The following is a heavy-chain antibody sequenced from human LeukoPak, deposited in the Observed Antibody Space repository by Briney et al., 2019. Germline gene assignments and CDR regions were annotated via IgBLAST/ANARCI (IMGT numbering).Heavy chain of an antibody. J-gene: IGHJ4*02. CDR3: AIHYYDSSGHLDS. Sequence: GRSLRLSCTASGFTFRNHGMHWVRQAPGKGLEWVSSISGSGHSTYYADSVKGRLTISRDNSKNTLYLQMNSLRAEDTAVFYCAIHYYDSSGHLDSWGQGTLVTVSS. D-gene: IGHD3-22*01. V-gene: IGHV3-23*01. CDR2: ISGSGHST. CDR1: GFTFRNHG.